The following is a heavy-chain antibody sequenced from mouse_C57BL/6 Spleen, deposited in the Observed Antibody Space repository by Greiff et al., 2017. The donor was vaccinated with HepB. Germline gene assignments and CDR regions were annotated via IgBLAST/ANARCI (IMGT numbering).Heavy chain of an antibody. V-gene: IGHV1-50*01. J-gene: IGHJ2*01. D-gene: IGHD3-1*01. CDR2: IDPSDSYT. Sequence: QVQLQQPGAELVKPGASVKLSCKASGYTFTSYWMQWVKQRPGQGLEWIGEIDPSDSYTNYNQKFKGKATLTVDTSSSTAYMQLSSLTSEDSAVYYCARSGRWGQGTTLTVSS. CDR3: ARSGR. CDR1: GYTFTSYW.